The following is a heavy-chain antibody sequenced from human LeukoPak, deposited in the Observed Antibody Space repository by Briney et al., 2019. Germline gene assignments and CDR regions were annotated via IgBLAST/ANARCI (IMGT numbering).Heavy chain of an antibody. D-gene: IGHD2-15*01. CDR3: ARDTVIVATTGYCSGGSCYYYGMDV. V-gene: IGHV4-61*02. Sequence: SQTLSLTCTVSGSSISSGSYYWSWIRQPAGKGLEWIGRIYTSGSTNYNPSLKSRVTISVDTSKNQFSLKLSSVTAADTAVYYCARDTVIVATTGYCSGGSCYYYGMDVWGQGTTVTVSS. J-gene: IGHJ6*02. CDR2: IYTSGST. CDR1: GSSISSGSYY.